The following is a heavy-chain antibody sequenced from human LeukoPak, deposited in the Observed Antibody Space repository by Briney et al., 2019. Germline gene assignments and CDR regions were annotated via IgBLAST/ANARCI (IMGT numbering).Heavy chain of an antibody. D-gene: IGHD3-3*01. Sequence: GGSLRLSCTVSGVPFSIYGLHWVRQAPGRGLEWVAFLRSGGRDKYYADSVKGRFTISRDSSKNTVYLQLSSLRTEDTAVYNCARDHEWSWDYWGQGTLVIVSS. CDR2: LRSGGRDK. CDR1: GVPFSIYG. J-gene: IGHJ4*02. V-gene: IGHV3-30*02. CDR3: ARDHEWSWDY.